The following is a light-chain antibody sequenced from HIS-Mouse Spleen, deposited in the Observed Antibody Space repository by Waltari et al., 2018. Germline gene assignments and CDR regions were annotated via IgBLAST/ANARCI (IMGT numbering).Light chain of an antibody. CDR3: QSADSSGTYWV. J-gene: IGLJ3*02. CDR2: NDS. V-gene: IGLV3-25*03. CDR1: ALPKQY. Sequence: SYELTQPPSVSVSPGQTARITCSGDALPKQYAYWYQQKPGQAPVLVIYNDSERPSGIPGRFSGSSSGTTVTLTISGVQAEDEADYYCQSADSSGTYWVFGGGTKLTVL.